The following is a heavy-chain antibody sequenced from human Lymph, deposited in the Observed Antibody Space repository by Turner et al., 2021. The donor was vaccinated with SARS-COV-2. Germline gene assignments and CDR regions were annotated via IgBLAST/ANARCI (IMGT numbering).Heavy chain of an antibody. CDR3: ARRHSGNYDAFDI. D-gene: IGHD1-26*01. CDR2: IIPILGIA. Sequence: QVQLVQSGSEVKKLGSSVKVSCKASGGTCSTYVISWVRQAPGQGLEWMGGIIPILGIANDAQKFQGRVTITADKSTSTAYMELSSLRSEDTAVYHCARRHSGNYDAFDIWGQGTMVTVSS. V-gene: IGHV1-69*10. CDR1: GGTCSTYV. J-gene: IGHJ3*02.